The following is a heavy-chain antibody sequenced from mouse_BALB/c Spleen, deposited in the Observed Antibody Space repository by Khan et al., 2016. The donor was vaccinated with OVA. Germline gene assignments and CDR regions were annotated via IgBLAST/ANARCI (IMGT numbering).Heavy chain of an antibody. J-gene: IGHJ3*01. CDR2: INPSNGDT. D-gene: IGHD2-2*01. V-gene: IGHV1-53*01. CDR1: GYTFTSYY. CDR3: TRSGYGSFAY. Sequence: QVQLQQSGAELVKPGASVRLSCKASGYTFTSYYLYWVKQRPGQGLEWFGDINPSNGDTNFNEKFKSKATLTVDKSSSTAYIHLNSLTSEDSAVYYCTRSGYGSFAYWGQGTLVTVSA.